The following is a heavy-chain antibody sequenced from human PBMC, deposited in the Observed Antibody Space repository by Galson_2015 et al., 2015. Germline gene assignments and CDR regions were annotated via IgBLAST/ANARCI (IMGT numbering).Heavy chain of an antibody. J-gene: IGHJ6*02. CDR1: EFTFTNYW. CDR2: IKPDGSDR. V-gene: IGHV3-7*03. CDR3: ARDFIAAGGLDV. Sequence: SLRLSCAASEFTFTNYWMNWVRQAPGKGLEWLANIKPDGSDRYYVDSVKGRFTISRDNAKNSLYLQMNSLRAEDTAVYYCARDFIAAGGLDVWGQGTTVTVSS. D-gene: IGHD3-16*02.